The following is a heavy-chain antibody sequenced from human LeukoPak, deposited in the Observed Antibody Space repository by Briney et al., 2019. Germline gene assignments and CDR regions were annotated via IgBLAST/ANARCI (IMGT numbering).Heavy chain of an antibody. CDR1: GYTLTGYY. Sequence: ASVKVSCKASGYTLTGYYMHWVRQAPAQGLEWTGWMNPNSGGTKYAQKFQGRVTMTRDTSISTAYMELSRLRSDDTAMYYCARDKLGLGELSLYDQWGQGTLVTVFS. CDR3: ARDKLGLGELSLYDQ. CDR2: MNPNSGGT. V-gene: IGHV1-2*02. D-gene: IGHD3-16*02. J-gene: IGHJ5*02.